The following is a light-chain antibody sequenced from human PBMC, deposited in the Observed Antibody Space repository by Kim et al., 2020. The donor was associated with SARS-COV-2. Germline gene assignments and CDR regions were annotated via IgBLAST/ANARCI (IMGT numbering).Light chain of an antibody. CDR2: KAS. V-gene: IGKV1-5*03. J-gene: IGKJ1*01. CDR1: RSIDTW. Sequence: DIQMTQSPSTLSASVGDRVTITCRASRSIDTWLAWYQQKPGKAPKLLIYKASSLKSGVPSRLSGSGSGTEFTLTTSSLQPDDFATYYCQQYRSYPWTFGQGTKLEI. CDR3: QQYRSYPWT.